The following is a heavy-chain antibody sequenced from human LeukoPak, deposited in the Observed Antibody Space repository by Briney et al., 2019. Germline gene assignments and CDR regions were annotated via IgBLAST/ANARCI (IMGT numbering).Heavy chain of an antibody. CDR2: ISPRSGDT. V-gene: IGHV1-2*02. D-gene: IGHD3-10*01. CDR3: ARGREIHGGSDTKLDDY. CDR1: GYTFTSYG. J-gene: IGHJ4*02. Sequence: ASVKVSCKASGYTFTSYGISWVRQAPGQGLEWMGWISPRSGDTSYAQKFQGRVTMTRDTSINTVDMDLSGLTSDDTAVFYCARGREIHGGSDTKLDDYWGQGTRVTVSS.